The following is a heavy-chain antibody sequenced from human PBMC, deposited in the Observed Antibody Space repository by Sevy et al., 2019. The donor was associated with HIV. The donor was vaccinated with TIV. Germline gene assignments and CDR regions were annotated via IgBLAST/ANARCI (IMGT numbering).Heavy chain of an antibody. V-gene: IGHV4-39*01. D-gene: IGHD6-19*01. CDR3: AAPLPRGWYEGTGGYFDL. CDR1: GGSISSSSYY. J-gene: IGHJ2*01. CDR2: LYSTGAT. Sequence: SETLSLTCTISGGSISSSSYYWGWIRQPPGKGLEWMGSLYSTGATSYNPSLESRVTVSADTSRNRFYLKLDSVSAADTAVDYCAAPLPRGWYEGTGGYFDLWGRGTLVTVSS.